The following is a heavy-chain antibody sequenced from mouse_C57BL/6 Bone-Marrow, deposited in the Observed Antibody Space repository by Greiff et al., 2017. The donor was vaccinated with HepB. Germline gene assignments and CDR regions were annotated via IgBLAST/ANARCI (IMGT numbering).Heavy chain of an antibody. V-gene: IGHV5-4*01. Sequence: EVKVEESGGGLVKPGGSLKLSCAASGFTFSSYAMSWVRQTPEKRLEWVATISDGGSYTYYPDNVKGRFTISRDNAKNNLYLQMSHLKSEDTAMYYCAREGMAAYYSNYEAMDYWGQGTSVTVSS. CDR2: ISDGGSYT. D-gene: IGHD2-5*01. J-gene: IGHJ4*01. CDR1: GFTFSSYA. CDR3: AREGMAAYYSNYEAMDY.